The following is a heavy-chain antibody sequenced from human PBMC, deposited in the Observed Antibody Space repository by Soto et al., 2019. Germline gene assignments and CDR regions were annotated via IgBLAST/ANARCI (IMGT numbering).Heavy chain of an antibody. CDR2: IFPLTDIP. CDR3: AKGPLVVLNYFES. V-gene: IGHV1-69*02. CDR1: GGTFRNYP. J-gene: IGHJ4*02. Sequence: QVQLVQSGTEVKKPGSSVKVSCKASGGTFRNYPINWVRQAPGQGLEWMGSIFPLTDIPDYAQNFQARLTISADKTTSTAYMELSILTYDDTAMEWCAKGPLVVLNYFESWGQGTLVTVSS.